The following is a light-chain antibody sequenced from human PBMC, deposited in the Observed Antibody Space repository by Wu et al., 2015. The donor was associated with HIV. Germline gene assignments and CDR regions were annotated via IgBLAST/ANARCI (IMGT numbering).Light chain of an antibody. CDR2: GAV. CDR1: QNIRNNY. Sequence: EIVLTQSPGTLSLSPGEGATLSCRASQNIRNNYLAWYQQKPGQAPRLLFYGAVSRATGTPGRFSGSGSGTDFSLTISRLEPEDFAVYYCHQYGGSPPFTFGPGTQSGYQT. J-gene: IGKJ3*01. CDR3: HQYGGSPPFT. V-gene: IGKV3-20*01.